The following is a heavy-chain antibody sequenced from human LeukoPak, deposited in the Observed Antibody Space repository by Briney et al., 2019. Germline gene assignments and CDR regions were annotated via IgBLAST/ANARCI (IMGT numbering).Heavy chain of an antibody. CDR1: GLTLSSYE. J-gene: IGHJ6*04. CDR3: AELGITMIGGV. CDR2: ISSSGSTI. V-gene: IGHV3-48*03. D-gene: IGHD3-10*02. Sequence: GGSLRLSCAAPGLTLSSYEKNWVRQAPRKGLECVSYISSSGSTIYYADSVKGRFTISRDNAKNSLYLQMNSLRAEDTAVYYCAELGITMIGGVWGKGTTVIISS.